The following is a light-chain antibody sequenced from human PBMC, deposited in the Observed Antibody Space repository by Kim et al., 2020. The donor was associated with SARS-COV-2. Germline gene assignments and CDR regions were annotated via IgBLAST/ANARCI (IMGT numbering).Light chain of an antibody. CDR1: QSISDW. J-gene: IGKJ2*01. CDR2: DAS. V-gene: IGKV1-5*01. Sequence: SASVGDRVTITCRASQSISDWLGWYQQKPGKPPKLLIYDASTSESGVPSRFSGSGSGTEFTLTISSLQPDDFATYYCQQYKTYPYTFGQGTKLEI. CDR3: QQYKTYPYT.